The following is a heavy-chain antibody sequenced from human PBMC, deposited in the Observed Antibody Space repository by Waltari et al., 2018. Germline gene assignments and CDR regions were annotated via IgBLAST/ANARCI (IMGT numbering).Heavy chain of an antibody. J-gene: IGHJ4*02. CDR3: AKRPCSGGSCYSGFDY. CDR1: GFSFSSYG. V-gene: IGHV3-30*02. Sequence: QVQLVQSGGGVVLPGGSLRLSCAASGFSFSSYGMHWVRQAPGKGLEWVAFIRYDGSNKYYADSVKGRFTISRDNSKNTLYLQMNSLRAEDTAVYYCAKRPCSGGSCYSGFDYWGQGTLVTVSS. D-gene: IGHD2-15*01. CDR2: IRYDGSNK.